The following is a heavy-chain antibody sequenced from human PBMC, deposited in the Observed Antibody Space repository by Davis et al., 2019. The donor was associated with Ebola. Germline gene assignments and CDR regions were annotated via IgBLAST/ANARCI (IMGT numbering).Heavy chain of an antibody. D-gene: IGHD3-22*01. V-gene: IGHV1-58*02. CDR3: AADPIYYDPPYGMDV. CDR2: IVVRSGNT. CDR1: GFTFTSSA. J-gene: IGHJ6*02. Sequence: SVKVSCKASGFTFTSSAMQWVRQARGQRLEWIGWIVVRSGNTNYAQKFQERVTITRDMSASTAYMELSSLRSEDTAVYYCAADPIYYDPPYGMDVWGQGTTVTVSS.